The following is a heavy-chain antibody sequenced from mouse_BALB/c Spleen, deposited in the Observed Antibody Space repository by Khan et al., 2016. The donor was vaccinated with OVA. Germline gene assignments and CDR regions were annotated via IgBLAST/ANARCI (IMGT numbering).Heavy chain of an antibody. Sequence: EVELVESGGGLVQPGGSRKLSCVASGFTFSSFGMHWVRQAPEKGLEWVAYISGDSYTIYYTDTVKGRFTISRDNPKNPLFLQMTSLRSEDMAMYYCARSYFYGYYFDQWGQGTTLTVSS. J-gene: IGHJ2*01. CDR2: ISGDSYTI. V-gene: IGHV5-17*02. D-gene: IGHD1-1*01. CDR1: GFTFSSFG. CDR3: ARSYFYGYYFDQ.